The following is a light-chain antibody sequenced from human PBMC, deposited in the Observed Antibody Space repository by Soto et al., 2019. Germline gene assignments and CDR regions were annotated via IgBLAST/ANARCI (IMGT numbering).Light chain of an antibody. Sequence: EIVMPPSPATLSLSPGERATLSCRASQTIDNTLAWCQRKPGQAPRLLIYDASTRATGVPARFSGSGSGTDFTLTISRLDPEDFAVYYCQQYGGSFRVFGPGTKVDI. CDR1: QTIDNT. V-gene: IGKV3-15*01. CDR3: QQYGGSFRV. J-gene: IGKJ3*01. CDR2: DAS.